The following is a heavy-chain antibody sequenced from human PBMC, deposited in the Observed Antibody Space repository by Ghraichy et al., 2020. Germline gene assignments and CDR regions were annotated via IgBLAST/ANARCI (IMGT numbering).Heavy chain of an antibody. CDR1: GGSISSGGYY. V-gene: IGHV4-31*01. Sequence: SETLSLTCTVSGGSISSGGYYWSWIRQHPGKGREWIGYSYYGGSTYYNPSLKSLVPISVDTSKNQFALKLSSVTAADTALYYCSRSGPDYGDYGRNYFDYLGQLTLVTVSS. CDR3: SRSGPDYGDYGRNYFDY. J-gene: IGHJ4*02. CDR2: SYYGGST. D-gene: IGHD4-17*01.